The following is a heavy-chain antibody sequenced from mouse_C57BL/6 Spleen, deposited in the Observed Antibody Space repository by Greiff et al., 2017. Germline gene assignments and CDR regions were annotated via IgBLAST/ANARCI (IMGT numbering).Heavy chain of an antibody. V-gene: IGHV1-54*01. D-gene: IGHD2-3*01. CDR1: GYAFTNYL. Sequence: VQLQQSGAELVRPGTSVKVSCKASGYAFTNYLIEWVKQRPGQGLEWIGVINPGSGGTNYNEKFKGKATLTADKSSSTAYMQLSSLTSEDSAVYFCARSIYDGYYDPFAYWGQGTLVTVSA. CDR2: INPGSGGT. J-gene: IGHJ3*01. CDR3: ARSIYDGYYDPFAY.